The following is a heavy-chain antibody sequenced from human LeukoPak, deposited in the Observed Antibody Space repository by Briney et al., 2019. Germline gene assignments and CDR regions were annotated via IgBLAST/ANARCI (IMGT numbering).Heavy chain of an antibody. CDR1: GGSFSGYY. Sequence: SETLSLTCAVYGGSFSGYYWSWIRQPPGKGLEWIGEINHSGSTNYNPSLKSRVTIPVDTSKNQFSLKLSSVTAADTAVYYCARESWRYYFDYWGQGTLVTVSS. J-gene: IGHJ4*02. CDR3: ARESWRYYFDY. V-gene: IGHV4-34*01. D-gene: IGHD1-1*01. CDR2: INHSGST.